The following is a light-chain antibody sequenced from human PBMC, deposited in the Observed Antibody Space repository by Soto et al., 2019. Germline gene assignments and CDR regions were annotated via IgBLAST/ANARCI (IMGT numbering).Light chain of an antibody. Sequence: AIQLTQSPSSLSASVVERVTITSRASQDIAIYLAWYQQKPGEAPKLLIYDASSLESGVPSRFSGSGSGTEFTLTISSLQPDDFATYYCQQYNSYSWTFGQGTKVDI. CDR2: DAS. J-gene: IGKJ1*01. V-gene: IGKV1-13*02. CDR3: QQYNSYSWT. CDR1: QDIAIY.